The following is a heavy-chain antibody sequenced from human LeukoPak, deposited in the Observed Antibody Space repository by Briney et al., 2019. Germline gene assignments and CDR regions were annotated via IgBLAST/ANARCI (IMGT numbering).Heavy chain of an antibody. CDR2: IYLRDSDT. CDR1: GYSYTTYW. D-gene: IGHD4-17*01. V-gene: IGHV5-51*01. J-gene: IGHJ4*02. CDR3: ARRVYGDYSFHY. Sequence: GESLKISCQATGYSYTTYWIAWVRQLPGKGLEWMGIIYLRDSDTTYSPSFQGRVTISAYKSISTAYLPWSSLKASDTAIYYCARRVYGDYSFHYWGQGTLVTVSS.